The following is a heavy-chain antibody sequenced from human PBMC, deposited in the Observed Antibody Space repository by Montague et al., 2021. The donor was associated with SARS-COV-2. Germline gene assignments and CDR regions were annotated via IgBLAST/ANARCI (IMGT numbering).Heavy chain of an antibody. Sequence: SETLSLTCTVSNGSINNYYWSWVRQPPGKRLEWIGYIYYRGSTNYNPSLESRVTMSIDTSKNQFSLKLRSVTAADTAVYFCAREGLHNWFDPWGQGTLVIVSS. CDR1: NGSINNYY. J-gene: IGHJ5*02. CDR2: IYYRGST. CDR3: AREGLHNWFDP. V-gene: IGHV4-59*01.